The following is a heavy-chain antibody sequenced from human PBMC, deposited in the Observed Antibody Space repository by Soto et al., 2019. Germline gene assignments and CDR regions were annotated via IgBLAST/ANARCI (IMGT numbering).Heavy chain of an antibody. V-gene: IGHV4-34*01. J-gene: IGHJ2*01. Sequence: QVQLQQWGAGPLRPLETLSLTCGVSGGSFSGYYWAWIRQSPGKGLEWIGEINDRGSINYNPSLKSRVSNSGDTAKNHYSLNLRSVTAADPAVYYRARESHDILTGPPWVWYFDLWGRGTLVTVSS. CDR1: GGSFSGYY. CDR3: ARESHDILTGPPWVWYFDL. CDR2: INDRGSI. D-gene: IGHD3-9*01.